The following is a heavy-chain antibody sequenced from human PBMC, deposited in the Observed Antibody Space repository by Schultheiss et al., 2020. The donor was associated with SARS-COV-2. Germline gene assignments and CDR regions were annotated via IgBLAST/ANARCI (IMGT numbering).Heavy chain of an antibody. CDR2: ISGSGGST. Sequence: GGSLRLSCVASGLSSDYMHWVRQAPGKGLVWVSAISGSGGSTYYADSVKGRFTISRDNSKNTLYLEMNGLRVEDTAVYYCTRERGAVDGFLRYWGQGILVTVSS. CDR3: TRERGAVDGFLRY. J-gene: IGHJ4*02. D-gene: IGHD5-24*01. V-gene: IGHV3-23*01. CDR1: GLSSDY.